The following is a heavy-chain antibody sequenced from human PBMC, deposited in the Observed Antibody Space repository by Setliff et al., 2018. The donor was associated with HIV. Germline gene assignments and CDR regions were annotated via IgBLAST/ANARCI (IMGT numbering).Heavy chain of an antibody. Sequence: SETLSLTCTVSGGAISSGSYYWSWIRQPAGKGLEWIGRIYTSGSTNYNPSLKSRVTMSVDTSKNQFSLKLSSVTAADTAVYYCARDTTPGIGQAANWFDPWVPETLLVTVSS. V-gene: IGHV4-61*02. J-gene: IGHJ5*02. CDR1: GGAISSGSYY. D-gene: IGHD1-1*01. CDR3: ARDTTPGIGQAANWFDP. CDR2: IYTSGST.